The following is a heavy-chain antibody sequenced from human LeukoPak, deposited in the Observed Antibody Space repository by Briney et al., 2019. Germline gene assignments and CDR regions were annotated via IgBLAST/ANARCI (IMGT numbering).Heavy chain of an antibody. Sequence: GGSRRLSCAASGFTFSSYSMNWARRAPGKGLEWVSYITSTSSTIYYADSVKGRFTVSRDNAKNSLYLQMNSLRDEDTAVYYCARAMRSGYDYWGQGTLVTVSS. CDR3: ARAMRSGYDY. CDR1: GFTFSSYS. CDR2: ITSTSSTI. J-gene: IGHJ4*02. D-gene: IGHD5-12*01. V-gene: IGHV3-48*02.